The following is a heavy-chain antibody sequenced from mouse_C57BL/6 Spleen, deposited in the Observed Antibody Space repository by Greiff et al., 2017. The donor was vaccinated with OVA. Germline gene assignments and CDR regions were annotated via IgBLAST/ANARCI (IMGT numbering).Heavy chain of an antibody. CDR1: GFSLTSYG. D-gene: IGHD2-5*01. J-gene: IGHJ1*03. V-gene: IGHV2-2*01. Sequence: QVQLKQSGPGLVQPSQSLSITCTVSGFSLTSYGVHWVRQSPGKGLEWLGVIWSGGSTDYNAAFISRLSISKDNSKSQVFFKMNSLQADDTAIYYCARSPSAYYSSWYFDVWGTGTTVTVSS. CDR2: IWSGGST. CDR3: ARSPSAYYSSWYFDV.